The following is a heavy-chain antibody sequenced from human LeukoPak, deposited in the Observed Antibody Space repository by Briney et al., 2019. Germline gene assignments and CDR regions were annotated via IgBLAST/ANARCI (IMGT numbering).Heavy chain of an antibody. J-gene: IGHJ6*02. CDR3: ARGRWGTSYYGMDV. CDR2: MNPNSGNT. CDR1: AYTFTNYD. D-gene: IGHD1-14*01. Sequence: ASVKVSCKASAYTFTNYDINWVRQATGQGLEWMGWMNPNSGNTGYAQKFLGRVTMTRNTSISTAYMELSRLRSEDTAVYYCARGRWGTSYYGMDVWGQGTTVSVSS. V-gene: IGHV1-8*01.